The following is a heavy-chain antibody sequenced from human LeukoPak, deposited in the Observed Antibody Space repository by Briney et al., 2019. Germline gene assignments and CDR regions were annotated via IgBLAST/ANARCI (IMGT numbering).Heavy chain of an antibody. Sequence: ASVKVSCKASGYIFTSYGISWVRQAPGQGLEWMGWISAYNGNTNYTQKLQGRVTMTTDTSTSTAYMELRSLRSDDTAVYYCARGGLSSDFWSGYYCDYWGQGTLVTVSS. J-gene: IGHJ4*02. CDR1: GYIFTSYG. CDR3: ARGGLSSDFWSGYYCDY. CDR2: ISAYNGNT. V-gene: IGHV1-18*01. D-gene: IGHD3-3*01.